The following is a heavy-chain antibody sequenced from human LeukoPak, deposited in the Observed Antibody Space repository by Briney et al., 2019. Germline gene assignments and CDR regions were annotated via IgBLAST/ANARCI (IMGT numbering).Heavy chain of an antibody. D-gene: IGHD7-27*01. CDR2: INPNSGGT. V-gene: IGHV1-2*02. CDR3: ARKGRENWGKFDY. CDR1: GYTFTGYY. J-gene: IGHJ4*02. Sequence: ASVKVSCKASGYTFTGYYMHWVRQAPGQGLEWMGWINPNSGGTNYAQKFQGRVTMTRDTSISTAYMELSSLRSEDTAVYYCARKGRENWGKFDYWGQGTLVTVSS.